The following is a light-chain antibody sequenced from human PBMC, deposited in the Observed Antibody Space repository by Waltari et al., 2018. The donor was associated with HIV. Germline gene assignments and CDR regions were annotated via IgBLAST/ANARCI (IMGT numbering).Light chain of an antibody. V-gene: IGLV2-14*03. CDR1: SSAIAGSNY. Sequence: SALTQPASVSGSPGQSITLSCTATSSAIAGSNYVSCHQQHPGNAPKLMIYDVSNRPSGVSNLFSCSKSGNSASLTISGLQAGDVADYYCSSYTTGSKLIVGGVTKLTVL. J-gene: IGLJ2*01. CDR2: DVS. CDR3: SSYTTGSKLI.